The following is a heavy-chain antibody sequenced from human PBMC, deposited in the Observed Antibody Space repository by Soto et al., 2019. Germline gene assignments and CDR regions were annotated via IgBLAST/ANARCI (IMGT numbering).Heavy chain of an antibody. D-gene: IGHD3-9*01. V-gene: IGHV3-30-3*01. CDR1: GFTFSSYA. CDR2: ISYDGSNK. Sequence: QVQLVESGGGVVQPGRSLRLTCAASGFTFSSYAMHWVRQAPGKGLEWVAVISYDGSNKYYADSVKGRFTISRDNSKNTLYLQMNSLRAEDTAVYYCARGYYDILTGYSYWYFDLWGRGTLVTVSS. J-gene: IGHJ2*01. CDR3: ARGYYDILTGYSYWYFDL.